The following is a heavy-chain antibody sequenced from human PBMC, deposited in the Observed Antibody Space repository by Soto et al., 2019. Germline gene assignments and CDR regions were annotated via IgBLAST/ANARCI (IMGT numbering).Heavy chain of an antibody. Sequence: TLSLTCAVSGGSISSGGYSWSWIRQPPGKGLEWIGYIYHSGSTYYNPSLKSRVTISVDRSKNQFSLKLSSVTAADTAVYYCARAVRDHYYYYSGMDVWGKGTTVTVSS. CDR3: ARAVRDHYYYYSGMDV. CDR1: GGSISSGGYS. V-gene: IGHV4-30-2*01. J-gene: IGHJ6*04. CDR2: IYHSGST.